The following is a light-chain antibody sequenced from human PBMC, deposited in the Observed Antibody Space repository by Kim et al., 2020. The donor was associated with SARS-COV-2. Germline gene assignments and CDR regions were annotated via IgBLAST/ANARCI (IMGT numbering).Light chain of an antibody. CDR2: KAS. J-gene: IGKJ1*01. CDR3: QKYNSAPWT. Sequence: ASVGDRVTITCRASQSISSWLAWYQQKPGKAPKLLIYKASSLESGVPSRFSGSGSGTEFTLTIGSLQTEDVATYYCQKYNSAPWTFGPGTKVDIK. V-gene: IGKV1-5*03. CDR1: QSISSW.